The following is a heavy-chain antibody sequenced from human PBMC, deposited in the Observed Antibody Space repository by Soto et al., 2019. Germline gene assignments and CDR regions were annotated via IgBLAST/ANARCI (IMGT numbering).Heavy chain of an antibody. J-gene: IGHJ4*02. Sequence: EVQLLESGGGLVQPGGYLTLSCAASGFTFSSYGMTWVCQAPGKGLEWVSFSSATGSGRYYADSVKGRFTISRDNSKNTLYLQMSSLRADDTAVYYCAKDRRAGGNYGFYSDFWGQGALVIVSS. V-gene: IGHV3-23*01. D-gene: IGHD1-7*01. CDR1: GFTFSSYG. CDR3: AKDRRAGGNYGFYSDF. CDR2: SSATGSGR.